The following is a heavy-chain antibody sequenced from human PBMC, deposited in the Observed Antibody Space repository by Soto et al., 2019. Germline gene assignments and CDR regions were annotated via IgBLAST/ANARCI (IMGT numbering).Heavy chain of an antibody. J-gene: IGHJ4*02. Sequence: QLQLQESGPGLVKPSETLSLTCTVSGGSISSSSYYWGWIRQPPGKGLEWIGSIYYSGSTYYNPSLKSRVTISVDTSKNQFSLKLSSVTAADTAVYYCARQGENSGYDYVLDYWGQGTLVTVSS. V-gene: IGHV4-39*01. CDR1: GGSISSSSYY. CDR2: IYYSGST. D-gene: IGHD5-12*01. CDR3: ARQGENSGYDYVLDY.